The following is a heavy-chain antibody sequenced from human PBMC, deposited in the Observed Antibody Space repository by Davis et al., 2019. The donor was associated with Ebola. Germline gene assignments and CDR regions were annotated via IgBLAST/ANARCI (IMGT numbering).Heavy chain of an antibody. V-gene: IGHV3-30*03. CDR3: ATASDGRDGYSYYFDY. D-gene: IGHD5-24*01. CDR1: GFTFSSYS. Sequence: GESLKISCAASGFTFSSYSMNWVRQAPGKGLEWVAVISYDGSNKYYADSVKGRFTISRDNSKNTLYLQMNSLRAEDTAVYYCATASDGRDGYSYYFDYWGQGTLVTVSS. J-gene: IGHJ4*02. CDR2: ISYDGSNK.